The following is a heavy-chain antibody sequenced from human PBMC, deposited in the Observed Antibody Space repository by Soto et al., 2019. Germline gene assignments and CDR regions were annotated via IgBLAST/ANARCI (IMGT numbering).Heavy chain of an antibody. Sequence: ASVKVSCKASGYTFTSYYMHWVRQAPGQGLEWMGIINPSGGSTSYAQKFQGRVTMTRDTSTSTVYMELSSLRSEDTAVYYCAVRPYCSGGSCYSGAFDIWGQGTMVTVS. CDR1: GYTFTSYY. V-gene: IGHV1-46*01. J-gene: IGHJ3*02. D-gene: IGHD2-15*01. CDR2: INPSGGST. CDR3: AVRPYCSGGSCYSGAFDI.